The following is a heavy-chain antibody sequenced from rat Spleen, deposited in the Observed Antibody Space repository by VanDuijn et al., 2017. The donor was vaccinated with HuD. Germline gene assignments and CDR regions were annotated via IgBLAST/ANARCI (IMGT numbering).Heavy chain of an antibody. Sequence: EVQLVESGGGLVQPGRSLKVSCAASGFTFSNYDMAWVRQAPTKGLEWVATISYGDSSGHSSTYYRDSVKGRFTISRDNTKSTLSLQMDSLRSEDTATYYCARRHYGYTDYFDYWGQGVMVTVSS. CDR1: GFTFSNYD. V-gene: IGHV5-29*01. CDR2: ISYGDSSGHSST. D-gene: IGHD1-9*01. CDR3: ARRHYGYTDYFDY. J-gene: IGHJ2*01.